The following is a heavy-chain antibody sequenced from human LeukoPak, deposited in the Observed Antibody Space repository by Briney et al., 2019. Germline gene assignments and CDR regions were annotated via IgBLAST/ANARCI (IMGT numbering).Heavy chain of an antibody. CDR2: IYYSGST. CDR1: GGSISSYY. Sequence: SETLSLTCTVSGGSISSYYWNWIRQPPGKGLEWIGYIYYSGSTNYNPSLKSRVTISVDTSKNQFSLKLSSVTAADTAVYYCARHSPYYYGSGNFDYWGQGTLVTVSS. CDR3: ARHSPYYYGSGNFDY. J-gene: IGHJ4*02. V-gene: IGHV4-59*08. D-gene: IGHD3-10*01.